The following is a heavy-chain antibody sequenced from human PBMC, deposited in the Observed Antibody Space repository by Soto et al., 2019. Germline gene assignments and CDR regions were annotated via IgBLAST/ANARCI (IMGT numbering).Heavy chain of an antibody. Sequence: HPGGSLSLSCAASGFTFSSYAMSWVRQAPGKGLEWVSAISGSGGSTYYADSVKGRFTISRDNSKNQFSLKLSSVTAADTAVYYCASYDSSGYYWVYWGQGTLVTVSS. J-gene: IGHJ4*02. CDR1: GFTFSSYA. V-gene: IGHV3-23*01. CDR2: ISGSGGST. CDR3: ASYDSSGYYWVY. D-gene: IGHD3-22*01.